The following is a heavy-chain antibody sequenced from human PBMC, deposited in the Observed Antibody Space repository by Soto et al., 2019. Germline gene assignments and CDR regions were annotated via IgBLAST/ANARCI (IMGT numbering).Heavy chain of an antibody. Sequence: SETLSLTCTVSGGSISSYYWSWIRQPPGKGLEWIGYIYYSGSTNYNPSHKSRVTISVDTSKNQFSLKLSSVTAADTAVYYGAREKKDSSGRYRIFDYGGQGTLVTVSS. CDR3: AREKKDSSGRYRIFDY. D-gene: IGHD6-19*01. V-gene: IGHV4-59*01. J-gene: IGHJ4*02. CDR1: GGSISSYY. CDR2: IYYSGST.